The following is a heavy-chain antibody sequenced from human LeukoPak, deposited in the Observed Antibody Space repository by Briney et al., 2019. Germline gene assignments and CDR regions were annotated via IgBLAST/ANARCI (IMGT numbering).Heavy chain of an antibody. CDR2: IYTSGST. CDR1: GGSISSYY. V-gene: IGHV4-4*07. CDR3: ARGRYYGSGSYYNHYYGMDV. Sequence: SETLSLTCTVSGGSISSYYWSWIRQPAGKGLEWIGRIYTSGSTNYNPSLKSRVTMSVDTSKNQFSLKLSSVTAADTAVYYCARGRYYGSGSYYNHYYGMDVWGQGTTVTVSS. J-gene: IGHJ6*02. D-gene: IGHD3-10*01.